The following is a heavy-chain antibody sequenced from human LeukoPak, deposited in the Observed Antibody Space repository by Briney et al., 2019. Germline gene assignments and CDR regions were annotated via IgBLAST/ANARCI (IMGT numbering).Heavy chain of an antibody. CDR2: IYSGGGT. D-gene: IGHD1-26*01. J-gene: IGHJ4*02. CDR3: ATIVGATDFDY. Sequence: GGSLRLSCAASGFTVSSNYMSWVRQAPGKGLEWVSVIYSGGGTYYADSVKGRFSISRDNSKNTLYFQMNSLRAEDTAVYYCATIVGATDFDYWGQGTLVTVSS. V-gene: IGHV3-53*05. CDR1: GFTVSSNY.